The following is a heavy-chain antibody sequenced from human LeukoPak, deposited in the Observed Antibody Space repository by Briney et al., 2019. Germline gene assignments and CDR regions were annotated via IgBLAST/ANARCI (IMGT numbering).Heavy chain of an antibody. J-gene: IGHJ4*02. Sequence: ASVKVSCKASGYTFTSYGISWVRQAPGQGLEWMGWISAYNGNTNYAQKLQGRVTMTTDTSTSTAYMELRSLRSDDTAVYYCASGDDYGDYFPSFDYWGQGTLVTVSS. D-gene: IGHD4-17*01. CDR1: GYTFTSYG. V-gene: IGHV1-18*01. CDR2: ISAYNGNT. CDR3: ASGDDYGDYFPSFDY.